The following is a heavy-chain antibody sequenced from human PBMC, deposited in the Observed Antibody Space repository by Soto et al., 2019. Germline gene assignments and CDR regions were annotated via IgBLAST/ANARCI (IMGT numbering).Heavy chain of an antibody. CDR3: ARPEGYGSGSYYFDS. CDR1: GYPFTTYH. CDR2: VYVTGTGT. Sequence: VKVSCKASGYPFTTYHLHWVRQAPGQGLEWMGIVYVTGTGTRSAQKFQGRLTMTRDRSTSTVYMELSSLRSEDTAVYYCARPEGYGSGSYYFDSWGQGTLVTVSS. D-gene: IGHD3-10*01. J-gene: IGHJ4*02. V-gene: IGHV1-46*01.